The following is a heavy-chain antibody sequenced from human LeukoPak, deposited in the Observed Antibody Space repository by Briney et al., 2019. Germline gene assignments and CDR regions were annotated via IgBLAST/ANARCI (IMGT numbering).Heavy chain of an antibody. Sequence: SETLSLTCTVSGGSISSYYWSWIRQPPGKGLEWIGYIYYSGSTNYNPSLKSRVTISVDTSKNQFSLKLSSETAADTAVYYCARDTPGGRTFDYWGQGTLVAVSS. D-gene: IGHD3-16*01. J-gene: IGHJ4*02. CDR3: ARDTPGGRTFDY. V-gene: IGHV4-59*01. CDR1: GGSISSYY. CDR2: IYYSGST.